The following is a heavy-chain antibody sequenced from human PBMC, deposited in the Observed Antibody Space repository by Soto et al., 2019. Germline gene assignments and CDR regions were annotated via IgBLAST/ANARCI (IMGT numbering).Heavy chain of an antibody. CDR2: IIPIFGTA. CDR1: GVTFSSYA. D-gene: IGHD1-20*01. J-gene: IGHJ1*01. Sequence: QVQLVQSGAEVKKPGSSVKVSCKASGVTFSSYAISWVRQAPGQGLEWMGGIIPIFGTANYAQKLQGRVTITADESTSTAYMELSSLRSEDTAVYYCARDPLTGPPSQYFQHWGQGTLVTVSS. V-gene: IGHV1-69*01. CDR3: ARDPLTGPPSQYFQH.